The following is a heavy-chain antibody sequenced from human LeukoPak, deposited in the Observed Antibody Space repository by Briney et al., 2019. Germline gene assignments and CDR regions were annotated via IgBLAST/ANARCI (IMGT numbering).Heavy chain of an antibody. CDR1: GYTFTSYG. D-gene: IGHD2-15*01. V-gene: IGHV1-18*01. Sequence: GASVKVSCKAPGYTFTSYGISWVRQAPGQGLEWMGWISAYNGNTNYAQKLQGRVTMTTDTSTSTAYMELRSLRSDDTAVYYCARAVVAATAYYFDYWGQGTLVTVSS. J-gene: IGHJ4*02. CDR3: ARAVVAATAYYFDY. CDR2: ISAYNGNT.